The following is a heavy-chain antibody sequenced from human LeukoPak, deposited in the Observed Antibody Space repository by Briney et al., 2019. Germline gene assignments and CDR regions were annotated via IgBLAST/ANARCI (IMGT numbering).Heavy chain of an antibody. Sequence: PSQTLSLTCTVSGGSISSGGYYWSWIRQPPGKGLEWIGEINHSGSTNCNPSLKSRVIISVDTSKNHFSLKLNSVTAADTAVYHCARQQGDYVDYWGQGTLVTVSS. CDR2: INHSGST. J-gene: IGHJ4*02. D-gene: IGHD6-13*01. CDR1: GGSISSGGYY. V-gene: IGHV4-30-2*01. CDR3: ARQQGDYVDY.